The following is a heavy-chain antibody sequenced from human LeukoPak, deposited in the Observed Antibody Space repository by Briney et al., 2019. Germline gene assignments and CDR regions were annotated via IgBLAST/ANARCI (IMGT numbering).Heavy chain of an antibody. J-gene: IGHJ4*02. CDR2: INPNSGGT. CDR1: GYTFTGYY. Sequence: EASVKVSCKASGYTFTGYYMHWVRQAPGQGLEWMGWINPNSGGTNYAQKFQGRVTMTRDTSISTAYMELSRLSSDDTAVYYCARDERYDSSGYPFDYWGQGTLVTVSS. V-gene: IGHV1-2*02. CDR3: ARDERYDSSGYPFDY. D-gene: IGHD3-22*01.